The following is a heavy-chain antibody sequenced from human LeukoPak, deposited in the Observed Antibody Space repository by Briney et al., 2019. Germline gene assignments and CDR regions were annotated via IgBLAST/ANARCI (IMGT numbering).Heavy chain of an antibody. CDR2: IYYGGST. CDR3: ARGPSFDY. CDR1: GGSISSSSYY. V-gene: IGHV4-39*01. J-gene: IGHJ4*02. Sequence: SETLSLTCTVSGGSISSSSYYWGWIRQPPGKGLEWIGSIYYGGSTYYNPSLKSRVTISVDTSKNQFSLKLSSVTAADTAVYYCARGPSFDYWGQGTLVTVSS.